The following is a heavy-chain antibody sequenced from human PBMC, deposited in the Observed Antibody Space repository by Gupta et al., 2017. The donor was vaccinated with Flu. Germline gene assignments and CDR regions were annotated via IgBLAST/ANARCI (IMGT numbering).Heavy chain of an antibody. CDR2: LSGRGGSI. D-gene: IGHD5-12*01. CDR3: ARGGEYIVAYPLGY. J-gene: IGHJ4*02. V-gene: IGHV3-23*01. Sequence: RKAPGKWLEWVSSLSGRGGSIYYADSVESQFTISIENSKNTLYLQMNRLRAEDTAVYYCARGGEYIVAYPLGYWGQGTLVTVSS.